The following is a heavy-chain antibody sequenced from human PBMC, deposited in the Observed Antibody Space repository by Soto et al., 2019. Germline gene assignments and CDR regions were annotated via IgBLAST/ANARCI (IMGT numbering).Heavy chain of an antibody. Sequence: SETLSLTCAVYGGSFSGYYWSWIRQPPGKGLEWIGEINHSGSTNYNPSLKSRVTISVDTSKNQFSLKLSSVTAADTAVYYCARSSGLFYMDVWGKGTTVTVSS. CDR3: ARSSGLFYMDV. V-gene: IGHV4-34*01. J-gene: IGHJ6*03. CDR1: GGSFSGYY. CDR2: INHSGST. D-gene: IGHD3-10*01.